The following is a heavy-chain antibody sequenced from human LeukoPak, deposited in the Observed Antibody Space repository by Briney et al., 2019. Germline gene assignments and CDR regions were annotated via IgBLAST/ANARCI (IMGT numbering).Heavy chain of an antibody. CDR3: ARGPHPYYFDY. CDR1: GDSISTSSYY. CDR2: IYYSGST. V-gene: IGHV4-39*07. Sequence: SETLSLTCSVSGDSISTSSYYWGWIRQPPGKGLEWIGTIYYSGSTYYNPSLTSRVTISVDTSKNQFSLKLSSVTAADTAVYYCARGPHPYYFDYWGQGTLVTVSS. J-gene: IGHJ4*02.